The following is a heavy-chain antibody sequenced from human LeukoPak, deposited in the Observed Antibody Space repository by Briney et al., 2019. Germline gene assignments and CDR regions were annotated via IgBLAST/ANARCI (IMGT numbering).Heavy chain of an antibody. CDR1: RYTFTSYD. J-gene: IGHJ4*02. D-gene: IGHD5-12*01. CDR2: MNPNSGST. CDR3: ARGRSTGYPYYFEY. Sequence: ASVKVSCKASRYTFTSYDINWVPQAPGQGLEWMGWMNPNSGSTGYAQKFQGRVTITRNTSISTAYMELSGLRSEDTAVYYCARGRSTGYPYYFEYWGQGTLVTVSS. V-gene: IGHV1-8*03.